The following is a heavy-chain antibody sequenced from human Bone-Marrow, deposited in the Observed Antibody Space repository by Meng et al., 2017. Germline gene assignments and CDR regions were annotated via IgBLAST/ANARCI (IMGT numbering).Heavy chain of an antibody. V-gene: IGHV4-38-2*02. CDR3: ARTGGWGDPRNWYFDL. Sequence: SETLSLTCTVSGGSISSGYYWGWIRQPPGKGLEWIGSIYHSGSTYYNPSLKSRVTISVDTSKNQFSLKLSSVTAADTAVYYCARTGGWGDPRNWYFDLWGRGTLVTVSS. CDR2: IYHSGST. D-gene: IGHD2-21*02. J-gene: IGHJ2*01. CDR1: GGSISSGYY.